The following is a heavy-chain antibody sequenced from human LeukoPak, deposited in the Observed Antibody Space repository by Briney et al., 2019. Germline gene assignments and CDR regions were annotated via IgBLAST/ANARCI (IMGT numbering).Heavy chain of an antibody. CDR2: IYYSGST. CDR3: ARLLEFSSIRDY. D-gene: IGHD6-6*01. Sequence: PSETLSLTCTVSGGSISSSSYYWGWIRQPPGKGLEWIGSIYYSGSTYYNPSLKSRVTISVDTSKNQFSLKLSSVTAADTAVYYCARLLEFSSIRDYWGQGTLVTVSS. CDR1: GGSISSSSYY. J-gene: IGHJ4*02. V-gene: IGHV4-39*01.